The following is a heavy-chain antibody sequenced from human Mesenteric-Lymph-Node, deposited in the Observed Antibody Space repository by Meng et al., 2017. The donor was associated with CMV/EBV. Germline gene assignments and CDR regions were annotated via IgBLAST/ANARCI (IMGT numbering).Heavy chain of an antibody. Sequence: GGSLRLSCAASEFTVSSNYMNWVRQAPGKGLEWVSVIYSGGSTSYTDSVKGRFTISRDDSKNTLYLQMNSLRPEDTAVYYCTRDPPDYYDGSAYDGYRGQGTLVTVSS. J-gene: IGHJ4*02. CDR3: TRDPPDYYDGSAYDGY. CDR1: EFTVSSNY. CDR2: IYSGGST. D-gene: IGHD3-22*01. V-gene: IGHV3-66*02.